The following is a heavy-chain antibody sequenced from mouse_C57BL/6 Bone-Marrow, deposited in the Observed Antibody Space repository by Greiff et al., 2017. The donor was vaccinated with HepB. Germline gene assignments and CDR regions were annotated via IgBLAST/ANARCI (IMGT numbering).Heavy chain of an antibody. D-gene: IGHD2-3*01. CDR3: ARDWGGWLLLFDY. Sequence: LMEPGPSVKISCKASGFTFTDYYMHLVKQSHGKSLEWIGLVYPYNGGTSYNQKFKGKATLTVDTSSSTAYMELNSLTSEDSAVYYCARDWGGWLLLFDYWGQGTTLTVSS. V-gene: IGHV1-36*01. CDR2: VYPYNGGT. CDR1: GFTFTDYY. J-gene: IGHJ2*01.